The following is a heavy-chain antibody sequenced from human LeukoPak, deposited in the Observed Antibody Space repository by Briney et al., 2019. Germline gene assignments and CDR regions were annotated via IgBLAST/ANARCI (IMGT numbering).Heavy chain of an antibody. CDR1: GGSISSYY. CDR3: ARYGSATVARFDY. CDR2: IYYSGSS. J-gene: IGHJ4*02. D-gene: IGHD4-11*01. V-gene: IGHV4-59*08. Sequence: KPSETLSLTCTVSGGSISSYYWSWIRQPPGKGLEWIGYIYYSGSSNYNPSLKSRVTISVDTSKNEFSLNLTSVTAADTGVYYCARYGSATVARFDYWGQGILVTVSS.